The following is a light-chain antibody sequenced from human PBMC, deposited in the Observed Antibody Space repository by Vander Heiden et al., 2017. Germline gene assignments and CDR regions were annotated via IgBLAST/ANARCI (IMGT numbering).Light chain of an antibody. Sequence: AIPMTQSLSSLSASVGDRVTITCRASQGIRNDLGWYQQKPGKAPKLLIYAASSLQSGVPSRFSGSGSGTDFTLTISSLQPEDFATYYCLQDYNYPRTFGQGTKVEIK. CDR3: LQDYNYPRT. CDR1: QGIRND. V-gene: IGKV1-6*01. CDR2: AAS. J-gene: IGKJ1*01.